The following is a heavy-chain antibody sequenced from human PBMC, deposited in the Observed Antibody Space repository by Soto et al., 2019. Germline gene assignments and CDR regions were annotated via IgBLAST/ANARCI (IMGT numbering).Heavy chain of an antibody. D-gene: IGHD3-3*01. Sequence: QVQLQESGPGLVKPSQTLSLTCTVSGGSISSGGYYWSWIRQHPGKGLEWIGYIYYSGSTYYNPSLKSRVTISVDTSKNQFSLKLSSVTAADTAVYYCARGEGLKSGFWSGYPKSHPHYGMDVWGQGTTVTVSS. CDR2: IYYSGST. V-gene: IGHV4-31*03. CDR3: ARGEGLKSGFWSGYPKSHPHYGMDV. CDR1: GGSISSGGYY. J-gene: IGHJ6*02.